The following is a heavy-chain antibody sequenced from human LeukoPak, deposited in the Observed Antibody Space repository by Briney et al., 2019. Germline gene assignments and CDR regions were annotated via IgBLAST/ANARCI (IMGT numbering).Heavy chain of an antibody. D-gene: IGHD3-10*01. CDR1: GFTFDDYA. J-gene: IGHJ3*02. V-gene: IGHV3-9*01. CDR2: ISWNSGSI. Sequence: QPGRSLRLSCAASGFTFDDYAMHWVRQAPGKGLEWVSGISWNSGSIGYADSVKGRFTISRDNAKNSLYLQMNSLRAEDTALYYCAKDMGVGYYGSGSYYTPNDAFDIWGQGTMVTVSS. CDR3: AKDMGVGYYGSGSYYTPNDAFDI.